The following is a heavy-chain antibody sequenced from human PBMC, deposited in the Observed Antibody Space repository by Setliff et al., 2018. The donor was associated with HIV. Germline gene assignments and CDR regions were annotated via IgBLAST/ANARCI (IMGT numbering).Heavy chain of an antibody. CDR1: GSSFASSW. CDR2: IRQDGNVF. Sequence: GGSLRLSCVASGSSFASSWMSWVRQAPGKGLEWVANIRQDGNVFYYVDSVNGRFTISRDNAKNSLYLHMNSLRGEDTAVYYCAKGGYYDFWSGYYTDDAFDIWGQGTMVTVSS. CDR3: AKGGYYDFWSGYYTDDAFDI. V-gene: IGHV3-7*01. J-gene: IGHJ3*02. D-gene: IGHD3-3*01.